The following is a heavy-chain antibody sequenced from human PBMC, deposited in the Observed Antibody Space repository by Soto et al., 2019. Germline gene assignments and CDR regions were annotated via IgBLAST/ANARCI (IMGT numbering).Heavy chain of an antibody. D-gene: IGHD6-19*01. CDR1: GGSISSGGYS. CDR2: IYHSGST. J-gene: IGHJ5*02. Sequence: SETLSLTCAVSGGSISSGGYSWSWIRQPPGKGLEWIGYIYHSGSTYYNPSLKSRVTISVDRSKNQFSLKLSSVTAADTAVYYCARGLGRRGIAVNWFDPWGQGTLVTVSS. V-gene: IGHV4-30-2*01. CDR3: ARGLGRRGIAVNWFDP.